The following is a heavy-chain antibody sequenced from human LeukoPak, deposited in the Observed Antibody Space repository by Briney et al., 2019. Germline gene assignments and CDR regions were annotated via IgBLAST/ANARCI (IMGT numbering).Heavy chain of an antibody. CDR1: GFTFSDYG. D-gene: IGHD6-19*01. J-gene: IGHJ4*02. CDR3: GKRPVYNGGWYYFDY. Sequence: GGSLRLSCAASGFTFSDYGMSWVRQAPGKGLEWVSTITNSGGNTYYNADSVKGRFTISRDNSKNTLYLQMNSLRAEDTAVYHCGKRPVYNGGWYYFDYWGQGALVTVSS. V-gene: IGHV3-23*01. CDR2: ITNSGGNT.